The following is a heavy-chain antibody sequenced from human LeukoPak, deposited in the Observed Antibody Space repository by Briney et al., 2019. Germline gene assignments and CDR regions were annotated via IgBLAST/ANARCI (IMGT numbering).Heavy chain of an antibody. V-gene: IGHV3-23*01. Sequence: GGSLRLSCAASGFTFSNYAMSWVRQAPGKGLEWGSAISGSGGTTFYADSVKGRFTISKDNSKNTLFLQMNSLRDDDTAVYYCVRGVGVSRFNYFDPWGQGTLVVVSS. CDR3: VRGVGVSRFNYFDP. CDR2: ISGSGGTT. D-gene: IGHD5-24*01. J-gene: IGHJ5*02. CDR1: GFTFSNYA.